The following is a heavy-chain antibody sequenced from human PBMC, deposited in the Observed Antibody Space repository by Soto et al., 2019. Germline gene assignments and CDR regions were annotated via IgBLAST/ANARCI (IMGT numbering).Heavy chain of an antibody. Sequence: GGSLRLSCAASGFTFSSYAMSWVRQAPGKGLEWVSAISGSGGSTYYADSVKGRFTISRDNSKNTLYLQMNSLRAEDTAVYYCAKAELRRGITIFGVVITAAIGYWGQGTLVTVSS. CDR2: ISGSGGST. CDR1: GFTFSSYA. J-gene: IGHJ4*02. V-gene: IGHV3-23*01. D-gene: IGHD3-3*01. CDR3: AKAELRRGITIFGVVITAAIGY.